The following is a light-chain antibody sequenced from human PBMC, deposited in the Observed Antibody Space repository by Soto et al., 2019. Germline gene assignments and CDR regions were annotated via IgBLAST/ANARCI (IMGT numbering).Light chain of an antibody. V-gene: IGKV1-39*01. Sequence: DLPMTQSPSSLSASVGDRVTITCRASQSISSSLNWYQQIPGKAPKLLINGASNLQSGVPSRFGGSGSGTDFTLTISSLQPEDFATYFCQQSYSTPRTFGQGTKLEIK. CDR3: QQSYSTPRT. J-gene: IGKJ2*01. CDR1: QSISSS. CDR2: GAS.